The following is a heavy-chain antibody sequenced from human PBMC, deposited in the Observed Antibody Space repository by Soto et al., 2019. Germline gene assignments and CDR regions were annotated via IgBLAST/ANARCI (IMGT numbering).Heavy chain of an antibody. CDR3: ARHTYYNTPLRFDP. CDR2: IHYSGST. Sequence: QVQLQESGPGLVQPSETLSLTCTVSGGSITGYYWSWIRQPPGKGPEWIGNIHYSGSTNYNPSLKTRSTMSVNMSKNQFSLGLASVTAAETAVYYCARHTYYNTPLRFDPRGQGTPVTVAS. V-gene: IGHV4-59*08. D-gene: IGHD3-9*01. CDR1: GGSITGYY. J-gene: IGHJ5*02.